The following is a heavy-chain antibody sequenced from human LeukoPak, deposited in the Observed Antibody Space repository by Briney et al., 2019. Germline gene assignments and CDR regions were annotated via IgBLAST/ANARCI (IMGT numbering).Heavy chain of an antibody. J-gene: IGHJ4*02. V-gene: IGHV3-23*01. Sequence: PGGSLRLSCATSGFIFSSYAMNWVRQTPGKGLEWVSSILGSGATASYADSVRGRFTISRDNSKNILYLEMTSLRAEDTAVYYCAKDHGYYGSGSYGDYWGQGTLVTVSS. CDR2: ILGSGATA. CDR3: AKDHGYYGSGSYGDY. CDR1: GFIFSSYA. D-gene: IGHD3-10*01.